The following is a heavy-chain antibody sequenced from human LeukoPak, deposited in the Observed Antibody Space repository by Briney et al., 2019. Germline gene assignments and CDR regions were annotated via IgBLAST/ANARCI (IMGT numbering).Heavy chain of an antibody. V-gene: IGHV4-59*01. CDR2: IYYSGST. J-gene: IGHJ5*02. Sequence: SETLSLTCAVYGGSFSGYYWSWIRQPPGKGLEWIGYIYYSGSTNYNPSLKSRVTISVDTSKNQFSLKLSSVTAADTAVYYCAPPPYYYETNGYSVAWGQGTLVTVSS. D-gene: IGHD3-22*01. CDR1: GGSFSGYY. CDR3: APPPYYYETNGYSVA.